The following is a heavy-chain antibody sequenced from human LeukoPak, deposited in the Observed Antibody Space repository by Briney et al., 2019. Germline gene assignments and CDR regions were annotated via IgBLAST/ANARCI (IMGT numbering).Heavy chain of an antibody. J-gene: IGHJ4*02. V-gene: IGHV3-23*01. D-gene: IGHD1-26*01. Sequence: GGSLRLSCAASGFTFSTYAMNWVRQAPGKGLEWVSGISGSGGSTHYADSVKGRFTISRDNSKNTLYLQMNSLTAEDTAVYYCAKGREWELPTYFDYWGQGTLVTVSS. CDR3: AKGREWELPTYFDY. CDR2: ISGSGGST. CDR1: GFTFSTYA.